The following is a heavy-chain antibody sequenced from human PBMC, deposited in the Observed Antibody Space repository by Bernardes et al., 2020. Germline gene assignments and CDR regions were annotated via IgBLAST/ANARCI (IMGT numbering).Heavy chain of an antibody. J-gene: IGHJ4*02. Sequence: SETLSLTRTVSGGSISSSSYYWGWIRQPPGKGLEWIGSIYYSGSTYYNPSLKSRVTISVDTSKNQFSLKLSSVTAADTAVYYCARHDRDDFWSGFQGGFDYWGQGTLVTVSS. D-gene: IGHD3-3*01. V-gene: IGHV4-39*01. CDR3: ARHDRDDFWSGFQGGFDY. CDR2: IYYSGST. CDR1: GGSISSSSYY.